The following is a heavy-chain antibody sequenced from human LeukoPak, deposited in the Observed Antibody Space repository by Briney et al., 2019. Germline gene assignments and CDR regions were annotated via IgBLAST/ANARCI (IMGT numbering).Heavy chain of an antibody. CDR2: IYYSGST. J-gene: IGHJ6*03. Sequence: PSETLSLTCTVSGGSISNYYWSWIRQPPGKGLEWIGDIYYSGSTNYNPSLKSRVTISVDTSKNQFSLNLSSVTAADTAVYYCARWKDGSGSYYLYYMDVWGRGTTVTVSS. V-gene: IGHV4-59*01. D-gene: IGHD3-10*01. CDR1: GGSISNYY. CDR3: ARWKDGSGSYYLYYMDV.